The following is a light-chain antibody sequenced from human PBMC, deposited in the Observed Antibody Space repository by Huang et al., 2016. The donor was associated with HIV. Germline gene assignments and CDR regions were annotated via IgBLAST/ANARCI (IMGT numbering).Light chain of an antibody. J-gene: IGKJ5*01. CDR2: DAS. Sequence: EIVLTQSPATLSVSPGERATLSCRASQSISSYLAWYQKYAAQAPRLLIFDASNRATGIPARFSGSGSGTDFTLTISSLEPEDFAVYYCQQRSNWPSITFGQGTRLEIK. CDR1: QSISSY. CDR3: QQRSNWPSIT. V-gene: IGKV3-11*01.